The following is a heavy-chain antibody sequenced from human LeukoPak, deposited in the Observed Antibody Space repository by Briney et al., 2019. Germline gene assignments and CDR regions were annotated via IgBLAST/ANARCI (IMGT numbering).Heavy chain of an antibody. V-gene: IGHV1-8*03. J-gene: IGHJ3*01. CDR2: LDTNNGHT. D-gene: IGHD3-3*01. Sequence: ASVKVSCKTSGYTFTSYDITWMGQATGQGLEGRGWLDTNNGHTGYAQKFQGRVTITRYPSMSTAYMELTSLRSEDTAVYYCARDYIRRGTIFGTREDAFDVWGQGTMVTVSS. CDR1: GYTFTSYD. CDR3: ARDYIRRGTIFGTREDAFDV.